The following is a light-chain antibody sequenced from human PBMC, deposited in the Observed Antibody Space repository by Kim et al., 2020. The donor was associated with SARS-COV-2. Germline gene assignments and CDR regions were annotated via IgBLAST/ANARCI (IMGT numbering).Light chain of an antibody. Sequence: TISCTGSSSNIGAGYDVNDVNCYQQLPGTTPKLLIYGNSNRPSGVPDRFSGSKSGTSASLAITGLQAEDEADYYCQSYDSSLSGSVFGGGTQLTVL. CDR2: GNS. V-gene: IGLV1-40*01. J-gene: IGLJ2*01. CDR1: SSNIGAGYD. CDR3: QSYDSSLSGSV.